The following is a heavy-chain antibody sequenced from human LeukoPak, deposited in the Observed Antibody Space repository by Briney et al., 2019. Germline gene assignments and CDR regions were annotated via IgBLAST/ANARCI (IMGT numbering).Heavy chain of an antibody. CDR1: GGTFTGFA. CDR3: ARAPMGAAALY. D-gene: IGHD6-13*01. J-gene: IGHJ4*02. Sequence: ASVKVSCKASGGTFTGFAISWIRQAPGQGLEWMGGIIPISGTANFAQKFQGRVTLTRDTSISTAYMELSSLRSDDTAFYYCARAPMGAAALYWGQGTLVTVSS. CDR2: IIPISGTA. V-gene: IGHV1-69*05.